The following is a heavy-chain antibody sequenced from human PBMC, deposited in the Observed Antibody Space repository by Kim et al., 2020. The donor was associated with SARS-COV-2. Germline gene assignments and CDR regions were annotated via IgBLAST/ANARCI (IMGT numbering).Heavy chain of an antibody. J-gene: IGHJ6*02. Sequence: ASVKVSCKASGYTFTSYGISWVRQAPGQGLEWMGWISAYNGNTNYAQKLQGRVTMTTDTSTSTAYMELRSLRSDDTAVYYCARVYCSSTSCYVRGTYYYYYYGMDVWGQGTTVTVSS. V-gene: IGHV1-18*04. CDR1: GYTFTSYG. D-gene: IGHD2-2*01. CDR3: ARVYCSSTSCYVRGTYYYYYYGMDV. CDR2: ISAYNGNT.